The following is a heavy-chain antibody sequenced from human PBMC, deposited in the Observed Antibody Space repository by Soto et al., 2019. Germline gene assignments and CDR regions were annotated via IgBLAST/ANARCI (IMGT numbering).Heavy chain of an antibody. V-gene: IGHV6-1*01. D-gene: IGHD2-15*01. Sequence: XLSLXXXXPGDSXSSNSAAWNWIRXXPSRGLEWLGRTYYRSNWYHDYAVSVKSRITINGDTSKNQFSLHLNSVTPEDTAVYCCVRDRQWSFEYWGHGTLVTVSS. J-gene: IGHJ4*01. CDR2: TYYRSNWYH. CDR1: GDSXSSNSAA. CDR3: VRDRQWSFEY.